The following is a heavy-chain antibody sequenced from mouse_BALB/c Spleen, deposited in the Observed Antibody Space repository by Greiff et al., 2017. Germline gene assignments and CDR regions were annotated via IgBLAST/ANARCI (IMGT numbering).Heavy chain of an antibody. D-gene: IGHD1-1*01. CDR2: ISSGSSTI. J-gene: IGHJ4*01. Sequence: EVMLVESGGGLVQPGGSLKLSCAASGFTFSSFGMHWVRQAPEKGLEWVAYISSGSSTIYYADTVKGRFTISRDNPKNTLFLQMTSLRSEDTAMYYCASRYYGSSYDAMDYWGQGTSVTVSS. CDR1: GFTFSSFG. CDR3: ASRYYGSSYDAMDY. V-gene: IGHV5-17*02.